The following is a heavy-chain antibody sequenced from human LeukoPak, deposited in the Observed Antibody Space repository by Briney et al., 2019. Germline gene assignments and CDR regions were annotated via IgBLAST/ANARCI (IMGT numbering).Heavy chain of an antibody. CDR2: IYTSGST. V-gene: IGHV4-61*02. CDR3: ARAHSSGYYPHAFDI. Sequence: SETLSLTCTVSGGSISSGSYYWSWIRQPAGKGLEWIGRIYTSGSTNYNPSLKSRVTISVDTSKNPFSLKLSSVTAADTAVYYCARAHSSGYYPHAFDIWGQGTMVTVSS. CDR1: GGSISSGSYY. J-gene: IGHJ3*02. D-gene: IGHD3-22*01.